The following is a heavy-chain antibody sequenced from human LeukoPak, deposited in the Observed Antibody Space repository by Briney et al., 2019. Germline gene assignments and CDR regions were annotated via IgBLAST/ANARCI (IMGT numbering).Heavy chain of an antibody. Sequence: PGGSLRLSCAASGFTFSTYAMSWVRQAPGMRLEWVSSISDGGDSTHYADSVEGRFTISRDNSKNTLYLQMSSLRVEDTAIYFCAREEHRLAEAGTSAFDLGGQGTLVTVSP. CDR3: AREEHRLAEAGTSAFDL. CDR2: ISDGGDST. J-gene: IGHJ3*01. CDR1: GFTFSTYA. D-gene: IGHD6-13*01. V-gene: IGHV3-23*01.